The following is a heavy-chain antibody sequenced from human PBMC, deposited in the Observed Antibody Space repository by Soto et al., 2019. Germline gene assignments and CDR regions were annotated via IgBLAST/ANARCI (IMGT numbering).Heavy chain of an antibody. CDR3: ARDGRYCFSTSYYVVMDV. J-gene: IGHJ6*02. Sequence: PSETLSLTCAVSGGSISGSYWWSWVRQTPGKGLEWIGQIFHSGSTNYNPSLKSRVTISIDKSRNQFSLRLSSVTAADAAVYYCARDGRYCFSTSYYVVMDVWGQGTTVTVS. V-gene: IGHV4-4*02. D-gene: IGHD2-2*01. CDR1: GGSISGSYW. CDR2: IFHSGST.